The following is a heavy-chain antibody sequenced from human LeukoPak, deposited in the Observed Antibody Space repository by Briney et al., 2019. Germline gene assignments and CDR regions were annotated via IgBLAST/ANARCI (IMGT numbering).Heavy chain of an antibody. J-gene: IGHJ6*04. CDR2: ISSSGSTI. CDR3: ARNIVPAAVNYYYYGMDV. V-gene: IGHV3-48*03. CDR1: GFTFSSYE. Sequence: PGGSLRLSRAASGFTFSSYEMNWVRQAPGKGLEWVSHISSSGSTIYYADCVKGRFTISRDNAKNSQYLQMNSLRAEDTAVYYCARNIVPAAVNYYYYGMDVWGKGTTVTVSS. D-gene: IGHD2-2*01.